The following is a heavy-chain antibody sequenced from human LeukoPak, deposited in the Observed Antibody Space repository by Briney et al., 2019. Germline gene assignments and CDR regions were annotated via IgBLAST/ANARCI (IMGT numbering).Heavy chain of an antibody. V-gene: IGHV4-59*01. Sequence: SETLSLTCTVSGGSISSYYWSWLREPPGKGLGWIGYIYYSGSTNYNPSLKSRVTMSVDTSKNQFSLMLYSVTAADTAVYFCARRNSGTHTFDYWGQGTLVTVSS. D-gene: IGHD1/OR15-1a*01. CDR1: GGSISSYY. CDR2: IYYSGST. CDR3: ARRNSGTHTFDY. J-gene: IGHJ4*02.